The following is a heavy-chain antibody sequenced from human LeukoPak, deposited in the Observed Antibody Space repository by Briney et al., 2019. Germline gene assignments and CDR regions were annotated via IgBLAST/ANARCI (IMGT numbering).Heavy chain of an antibody. CDR3: ARAGRVLWFGELSRGFLDY. D-gene: IGHD3-10*01. J-gene: IGHJ4*02. CDR1: GFTFSDYY. CDR2: ISSSGSTI. V-gene: IGHV3-11*04. Sequence: PGGSLRLSCAASGFTFSDYYMSWVRQAPGKGLEWVSYISSSGSTIYYADSVKGRFTISRDNAKNSLYLQMNSLRAEDTAVYYCARAGRVLWFGELSRGFLDYWGQGTLVTVSS.